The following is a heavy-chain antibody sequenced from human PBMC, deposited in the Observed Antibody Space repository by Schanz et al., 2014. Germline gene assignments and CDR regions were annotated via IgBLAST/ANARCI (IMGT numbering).Heavy chain of an antibody. Sequence: QVHLVQSGAEVKRPGASVKVSCKASEYSFTSYSMHWVRQAPGQGLEWMGWINTGSGDTKYSQNFQGRVTITRDTSASTAYMELSSLRSEDTAVYSCARGIGGYGANNYFDYWGQGTLVTVSS. V-gene: IGHV1-3*04. CDR2: INTGSGDT. CDR1: EYSFTSYS. D-gene: IGHD5-12*01. CDR3: ARGIGGYGANNYFDY. J-gene: IGHJ4*02.